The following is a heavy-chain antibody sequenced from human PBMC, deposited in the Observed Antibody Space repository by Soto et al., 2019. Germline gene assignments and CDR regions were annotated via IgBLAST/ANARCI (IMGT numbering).Heavy chain of an antibody. J-gene: IGHJ5*02. Sequence: PSETLSLTCTVSGGSISSYYWSWIRQPPGKGLEWIGYIYYSGSTNYNPSLKSRVTISVDTSKNQFSLKLSSVTAADTAVYYCARAETGFTMVRGVIIGPFDPWGQGTLVTVSS. CDR1: GGSISSYY. CDR3: ARAETGFTMVRGVIIGPFDP. CDR2: IYYSGST. D-gene: IGHD3-10*01. V-gene: IGHV4-59*01.